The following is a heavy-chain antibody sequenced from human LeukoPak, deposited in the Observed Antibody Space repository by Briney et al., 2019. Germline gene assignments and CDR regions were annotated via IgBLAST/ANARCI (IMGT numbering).Heavy chain of an antibody. CDR1: GFTFSSYA. D-gene: IGHD5-18*01. CDR3: ARAARGWPPGYSYGYYDY. CDR2: IYSGGST. V-gene: IGHV3-66*01. J-gene: IGHJ4*02. Sequence: GGSLRLSCAASGFTFSSYAMSWVRQAPGKGLEWVSVIYSGGSTYYADSVKGRFTISRDNSKNTLYLQMNSLRAEDTAVYYCARAARGWPPGYSYGYYDYWGQGTLVTVSS.